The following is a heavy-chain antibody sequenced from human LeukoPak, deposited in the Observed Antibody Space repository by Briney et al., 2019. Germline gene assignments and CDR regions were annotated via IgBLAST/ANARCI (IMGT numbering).Heavy chain of an antibody. CDR2: IRYDGSNK. J-gene: IGHJ5*02. V-gene: IGHV3-30*02. CDR1: GFTFSSYG. CDR3: ARVAWPFDEGHRGFDP. Sequence: PGGSLRLSCAASGFTFSSYGMHWVRQAPGKGLEWVAFIRYDGSNKYYADSVKGRFTISRDNAKNSLYLQMNSLRAEDTAVYYCARVAWPFDEGHRGFDPWGQGTLVTVSS. D-gene: IGHD3-9*01.